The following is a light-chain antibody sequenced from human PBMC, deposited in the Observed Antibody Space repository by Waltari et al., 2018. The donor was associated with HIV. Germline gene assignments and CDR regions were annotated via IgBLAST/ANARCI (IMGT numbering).Light chain of an antibody. CDR1: QTISSY. CDR2: AAS. V-gene: IGKV1-39*01. J-gene: IGKJ1*01. CDR3: QQSYSTPWT. Sequence: DIQMTQSPSSLSASVGDRITITCRASQTISSYLNWYQQKPETAPKLLIYAASSLQSGVPSRFSGSGSGTDFTLTIRSSQPEDFATYYCQQSYSTPWTFGQGTKVEIK.